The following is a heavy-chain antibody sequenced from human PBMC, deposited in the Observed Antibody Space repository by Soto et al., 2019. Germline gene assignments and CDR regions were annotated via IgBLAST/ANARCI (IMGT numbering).Heavy chain of an antibody. CDR3: ARPKTKVTTFGMDV. V-gene: IGHV3-33*01. D-gene: IGHD4-4*01. Sequence: GRSLRLSCATSGFNFSSYSMHWVRQAPGKGLEWVAVIWYDGSNKYYGDSVKGRFTISRDNSKNTVHLQMNNLRAEDTAVYYCARPKTKVTTFGMDVWGQGTTVTVSS. J-gene: IGHJ6*02. CDR2: IWYDGSNK. CDR1: GFNFSSYS.